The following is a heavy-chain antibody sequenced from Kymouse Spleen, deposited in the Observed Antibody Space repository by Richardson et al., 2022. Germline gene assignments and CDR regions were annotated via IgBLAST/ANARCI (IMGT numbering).Heavy chain of an antibody. D-gene: IGHD3-22*01. V-gene: IGHV3-9*01. J-gene: IGHJ4*02. CDR1: GFTFDDYA. CDR3: AKDDSSGFDY. CDR2: ISWNSGSI. Sequence: EVQLVESGGGLVQPGRSLRLSCAASGFTFDDYAMHWVRQAPGKGLEWVSGISWNSGSIGYADSVKGRFTISRDNAKNSLYLQMNSLRAEDTALYYCAKDDSSGFDYWGQGTLVTVSS.